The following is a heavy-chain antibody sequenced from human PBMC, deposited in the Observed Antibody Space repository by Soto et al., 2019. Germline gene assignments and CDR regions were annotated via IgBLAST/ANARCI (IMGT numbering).Heavy chain of an antibody. V-gene: IGHV1-3*01. CDR2: INAGNGNT. CDR1: GYTFTSYA. D-gene: IGHD6-6*01. J-gene: IGHJ4*02. Sequence: GASVKVSCKASGYTFTSYAMHWVRQAPGQRLEWMGWINAGNGNTKYSQKFQGRVTITRDTSASTAYMELSSLRSEDTAVYYCARDWADGGSSFDYWGQGTLVTSPQ. CDR3: ARDWADGGSSFDY.